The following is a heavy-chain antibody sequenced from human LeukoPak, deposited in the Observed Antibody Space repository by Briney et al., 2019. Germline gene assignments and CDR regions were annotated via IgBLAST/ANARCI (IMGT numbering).Heavy chain of an antibody. CDR3: ARKYSGANPFDY. CDR2: INNSGGST. CDR1: GFTLNNYA. J-gene: IGHJ4*02. Sequence: GGSLRLSCEASGFTLNNYAMSWVRQAPGKGLEWVSIINNSGGSTYYADSVKGRFTISRDLSKNTLYLQMNSLRAEDTALYYCARKYSGANPFDYWGQGTLVTVSS. V-gene: IGHV3-23*01. D-gene: IGHD1-26*01.